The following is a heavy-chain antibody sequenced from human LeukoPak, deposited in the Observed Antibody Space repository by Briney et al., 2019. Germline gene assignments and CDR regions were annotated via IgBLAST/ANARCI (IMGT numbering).Heavy chain of an antibody. D-gene: IGHD3-3*01. CDR2: IIPILGIA. J-gene: IGHJ4*02. V-gene: IGHV1-69*04. Sequence: ASVKVSCKASGGTFSSYAISWVRQAPGQGLEWMGRIIPILGIANYAQKFQGRVTITADKSTSTAYMELSSLRSEDAAVYYCARDLSGPSRVYYFDYWGQGTLVTVSS. CDR3: ARDLSGPSRVYYFDY. CDR1: GGTFSSYA.